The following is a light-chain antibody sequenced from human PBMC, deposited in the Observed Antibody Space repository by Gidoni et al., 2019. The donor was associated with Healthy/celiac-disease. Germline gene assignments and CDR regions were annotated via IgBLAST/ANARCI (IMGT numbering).Light chain of an antibody. J-gene: IGKJ4*01. CDR3: QQYGSSPLT. Sequence: DIVLMQSPGTFSSSPGESATLSGRASKSVSSSYLAWYQQKPGQAPRLLIYGASSRATGIPERFSGSGSGTDFTLTISRLEPEDFAVYYCQQYGSSPLTFXGXTKVEIK. CDR2: GAS. CDR1: KSVSSSY. V-gene: IGKV3-20*01.